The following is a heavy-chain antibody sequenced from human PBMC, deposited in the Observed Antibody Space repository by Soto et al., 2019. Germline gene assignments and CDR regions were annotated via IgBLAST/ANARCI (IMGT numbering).Heavy chain of an antibody. CDR3: ARHSGKYYDILTGQILYYGMDV. J-gene: IGHJ6*02. CDR1: GYSVTSYW. Sequence: DSLTISCKGSGYSVTSYWIGLVRQMPGKGLEWMGIIYPGDSDTRYSPSFQGQVTISADKSISTAYLQWSSLKASDTAMYYCARHSGKYYDILTGQILYYGMDVWGQGTTVTVSS. D-gene: IGHD3-9*01. CDR2: IYPGDSDT. V-gene: IGHV5-51*01.